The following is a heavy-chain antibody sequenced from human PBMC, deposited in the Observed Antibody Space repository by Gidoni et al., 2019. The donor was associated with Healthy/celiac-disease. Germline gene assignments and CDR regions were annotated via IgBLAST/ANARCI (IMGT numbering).Heavy chain of an antibody. CDR1: GGSISSSSYY. V-gene: IGHV4-39*01. D-gene: IGHD6-19*01. J-gene: IGHJ4*02. CDR3: ARMYSSGWYAPLIDY. CDR2: IYYSGST. Sequence: QLQLQESVPGLVKPSETLSLTCTVSGGSISSSSYYWGWIRQPPGKWLEWIGIIYYSGSTYYNPSLKSRVTISVDTSKNQFSLKLSSVTAADTAVYYCARMYSSGWYAPLIDYWGQGTLVTVSS.